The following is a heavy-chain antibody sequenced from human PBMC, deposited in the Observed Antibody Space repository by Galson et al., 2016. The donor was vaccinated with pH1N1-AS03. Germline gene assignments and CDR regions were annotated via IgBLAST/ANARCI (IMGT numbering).Heavy chain of an antibody. Sequence: SLRLSCAASGLTFSSFALHWVRQAPGKGLEWVAFIRYDGSEKEYAHSVKGRFTISRDNSKNTLYLQMNSLRAEDTAVYYCAKDREGYGDYIWDFDLWGRGTLVTVSS. J-gene: IGHJ2*01. CDR1: GLTFSSFA. D-gene: IGHD4-17*01. V-gene: IGHV3-30*02. CDR2: IRYDGSEK. CDR3: AKDREGYGDYIWDFDL.